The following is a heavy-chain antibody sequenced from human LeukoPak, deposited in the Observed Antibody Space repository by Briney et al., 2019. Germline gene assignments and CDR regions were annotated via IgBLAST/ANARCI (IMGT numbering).Heavy chain of an antibody. CDR2: IIPIFGTA. Sequence: SVKVSCKASGGTFSSYAIGWVRQAPGQGLEWMGRIIPIFGTANYAQKFQGRVTITADKSTSTAYMELSSLRSEDTAVYYCARGGAGKRGDWVRNWFDPWGQGTLVTVSS. CDR3: ARGGAGKRGDWVRNWFDP. D-gene: IGHD2-21*02. CDR1: GGTFSSYA. V-gene: IGHV1-69*06. J-gene: IGHJ5*02.